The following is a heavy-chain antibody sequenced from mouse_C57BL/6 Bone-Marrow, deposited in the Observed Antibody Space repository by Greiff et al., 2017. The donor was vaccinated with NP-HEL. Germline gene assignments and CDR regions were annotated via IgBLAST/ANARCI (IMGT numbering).Heavy chain of an antibody. D-gene: IGHD1-1*01. CDR1: GYTFTSYG. CDR3: ARGDYGSSYWFAY. J-gene: IGHJ3*01. CDR2: IYPRSGNT. V-gene: IGHV1-81*01. Sequence: VQLQQSGAELARPGASVKLPCTASGYTFTSYGISWVKQRTGQGLEWIGEIYPRSGNTYYNEKLKGKATLTADKSSSTAYMELRSLTSEDSAVYFCARGDYGSSYWFAYWGQGTLVTVSA.